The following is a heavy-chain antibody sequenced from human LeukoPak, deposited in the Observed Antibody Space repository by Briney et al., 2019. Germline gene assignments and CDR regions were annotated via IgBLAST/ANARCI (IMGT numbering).Heavy chain of an antibody. J-gene: IGHJ4*02. V-gene: IGHV4-34*01. CDR1: GGSFSGYY. CDR2: INHSGST. Sequence: TSETLSLTCAVYGGSFSGYYWSWLRQPPGKGLEWIGEINHSGSTNYNPSLKSRVTISVDTSKNQFSLKLSSVTAADTAVYYCARAVDYYFDYWGQGTLVTVSS. D-gene: IGHD4-23*01. CDR3: ARAVDYYFDY.